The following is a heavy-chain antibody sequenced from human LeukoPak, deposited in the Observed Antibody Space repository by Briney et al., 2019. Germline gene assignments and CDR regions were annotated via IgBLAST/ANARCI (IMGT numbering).Heavy chain of an antibody. CDR3: ARNDFWSGYSDWFDP. CDR2: IYYSGRT. D-gene: IGHD3-3*01. J-gene: IGHJ5*02. CDR1: GGSISNYY. Sequence: SETLSPTCTVSGGSISNYYWSWIRQPPGKGLEWIGYIYYSGRTNYNPSLKSRITISIDTSKNQFSLKLSSVTAADTAVYYCARNDFWSGYSDWFDPWGQGTLVTVSS. V-gene: IGHV4-59*01.